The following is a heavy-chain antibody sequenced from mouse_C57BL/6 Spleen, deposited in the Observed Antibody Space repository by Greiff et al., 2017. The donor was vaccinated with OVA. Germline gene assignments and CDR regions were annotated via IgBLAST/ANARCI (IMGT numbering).Heavy chain of an antibody. CDR2: IDPSASYT. D-gene: IGHD1-1*01. CDR1: GYTFTSYW. CDR3: ERNDGSSQYYFDG. J-gene: IGHJ2*01. V-gene: IGHV1-69*01. Sequence: VQLQQPGAELVMPGASVKLSCKASGYTFTSYWMHWVKQRPGPGLEWIGVIDPSASYTNYNQKFQGQSTLTVDQSSSTASMPLSSLTSEDSAVEDGERNDGSSQYYFDGWGKGTTLTVSS.